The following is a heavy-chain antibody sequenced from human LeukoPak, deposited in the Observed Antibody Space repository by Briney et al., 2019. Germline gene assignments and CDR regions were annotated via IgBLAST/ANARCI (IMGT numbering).Heavy chain of an antibody. Sequence: YYSARPYYHPSLKSRVTISVDTSKNQFSLQLSSVTAADTAVYYCAAGEYCSSTICYLVYWGQGAPVTVSS. V-gene: IGHV4-31*02. D-gene: IGHD2-2*01. CDR2: YYSARP. J-gene: IGHJ4*02. CDR3: AAGEYCSSTICYLVY.